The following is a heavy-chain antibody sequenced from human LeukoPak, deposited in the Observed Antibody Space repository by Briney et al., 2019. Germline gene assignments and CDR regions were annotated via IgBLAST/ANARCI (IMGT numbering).Heavy chain of an antibody. D-gene: IGHD6-19*01. CDR1: GCTFSSYG. J-gene: IGHJ4*02. CDR2: ISYDGSNK. V-gene: IGHV3-30*18. Sequence: PGRSLRLSCAASGCTFSSYGMHWVRQAPGKGLEWVAVISYDGSNKYYADSVKGRFTISRDNSKNTLYLQMNSLRAEDTAVYYCAKVRISSGWSDYWGQGTLVSVSS. CDR3: AKVRISSGWSDY.